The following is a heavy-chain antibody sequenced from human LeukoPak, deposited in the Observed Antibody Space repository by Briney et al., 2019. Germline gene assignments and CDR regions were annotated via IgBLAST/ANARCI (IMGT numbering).Heavy chain of an antibody. CDR2: ISAYNGDT. J-gene: IGHJ6*02. D-gene: IGHD3-3*01. Sequence: GASVKVSCKASGYTFTNYGFTWARQAPGQGLEWMGWISAYNGDTKYAQKVQGRVTLTTDTSTSTAYMELRSLTSDDTAVYYCARDPSRPNTIFGVVTSFDYYYYGMDVWGQGTTVTVSS. CDR3: ARDPSRPNTIFGVVTSFDYYYYGMDV. CDR1: GYTFTNYG. V-gene: IGHV1-18*01.